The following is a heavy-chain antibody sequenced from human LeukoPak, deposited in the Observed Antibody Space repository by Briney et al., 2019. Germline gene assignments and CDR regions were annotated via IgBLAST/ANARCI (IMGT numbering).Heavy chain of an antibody. CDR1: GFTFSTYG. CDR3: AKDRLPNFGVVILYYFDY. V-gene: IGHV3-30*02. D-gene: IGHD3-3*01. CDR2: IQNDGRNE. Sequence: GGSLRLSCAASGFTFSTYGMHWVRQAPGKGLEWVAFIQNDGRNEFYADSVKGRFTISRDNSKKTLYLQMNSLRAEDTAVYYCAKDRLPNFGVVILYYFDYWGQGTLVTVSS. J-gene: IGHJ4*02.